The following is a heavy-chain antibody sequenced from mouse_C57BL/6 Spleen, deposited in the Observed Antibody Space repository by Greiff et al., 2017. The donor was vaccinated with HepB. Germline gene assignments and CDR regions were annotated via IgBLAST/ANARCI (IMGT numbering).Heavy chain of an antibody. J-gene: IGHJ2*01. D-gene: IGHD2-3*01. V-gene: IGHV1-82*01. CDR2: IYPGDGDT. CDR1: GYAFSSSW. CDR3: SKGVYDGYSFDY. Sequence: VKLQQSGPELVKPGASVKISCKASGYAFSSSWMNWVKQRPGKGLEWIGRIYPGDGDTNYNGKFKGKATLTADKSSSTAYMQLSSLTSEDSAVYFCSKGVYDGYSFDYWGQGTTLTVSS.